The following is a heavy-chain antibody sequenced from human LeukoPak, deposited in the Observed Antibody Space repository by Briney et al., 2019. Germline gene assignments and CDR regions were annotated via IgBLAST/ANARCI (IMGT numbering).Heavy chain of an antibody. CDR2: ISSSSSTI. V-gene: IGHV3-48*04. Sequence: GGSLRLSCAASGFTFSSYSMNWVRQAPGKGLEWVSYISSSSSTIYYADSVKGRFTISRDNAKNSLYLQMNSLRAEDTAVYYCAKHYDFWSGSVFDIWGQGTMVTVSS. CDR1: GFTFSSYS. CDR3: AKHYDFWSGSVFDI. D-gene: IGHD3-3*01. J-gene: IGHJ3*02.